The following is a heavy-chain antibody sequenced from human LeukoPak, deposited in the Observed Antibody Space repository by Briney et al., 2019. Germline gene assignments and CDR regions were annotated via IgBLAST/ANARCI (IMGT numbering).Heavy chain of an antibody. CDR3: PRKEDGYKSGYFDY. D-gene: IGHD5-24*01. Sequence: PSETLSLTCAVYGGSFSGYYWSWIRQPPGKGLEWIGEINHSGSTNYNPSLKSRVTISVDTSKNQFSLKLSSVTAADPAVYYCPRKEDGYKSGYFDYWGQGTLVTVSS. CDR1: GGSFSGYY. CDR2: INHSGST. V-gene: IGHV4-34*01. J-gene: IGHJ4*02.